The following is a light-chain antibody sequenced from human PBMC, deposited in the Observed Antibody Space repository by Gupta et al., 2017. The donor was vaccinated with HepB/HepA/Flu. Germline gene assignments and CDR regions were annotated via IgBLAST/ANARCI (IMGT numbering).Light chain of an antibody. V-gene: IGKV3-11*01. CDR1: QSVSSD. Sequence: EIVLTQSPATLSLSPGERATLSCRASQSVSSDLAWYQQKPGQAPRLLIYDASTRATGIPARFSGSGSGTNFTLTSSSPEDEDVAVYYRQHGSNSLTFGHGTKVEIK. J-gene: IGKJ3*01. CDR3: QHGSNSLT. CDR2: DAS.